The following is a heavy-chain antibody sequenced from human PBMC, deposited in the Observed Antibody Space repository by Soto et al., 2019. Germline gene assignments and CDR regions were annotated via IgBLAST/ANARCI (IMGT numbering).Heavy chain of an antibody. CDR3: ATDSSSSGYFDY. Sequence: ASVKVSCKVSGYTLTELSMHWVRQAPGKGLEWMGGFDPEDGETIYAQKFQGRVTMTEDTSTDTAYMELSSLRSEDTAVYYCATDSSSSGYFDYWGQGTLVTVSS. V-gene: IGHV1-24*01. D-gene: IGHD6-6*01. CDR1: GYTLTELS. J-gene: IGHJ4*02. CDR2: FDPEDGET.